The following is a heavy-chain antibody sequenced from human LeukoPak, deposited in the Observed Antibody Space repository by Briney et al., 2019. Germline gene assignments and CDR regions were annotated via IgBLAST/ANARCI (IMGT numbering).Heavy chain of an antibody. J-gene: IGHJ5*02. CDR1: GGSISSSSYY. CDR3: ARQGYQLQYNGWFDP. Sequence: SETLSLTCTVSGGSISSSSYYWGWIRQPPGKGLEWIGSIYYSGSTYYNPSLKSRVAISVDTSKNQFSLKLSSVTAADTAVYYCARQGYQLQYNGWFDPWGQGTLVTVSS. D-gene: IGHD2-2*02. CDR2: IYYSGST. V-gene: IGHV4-39*01.